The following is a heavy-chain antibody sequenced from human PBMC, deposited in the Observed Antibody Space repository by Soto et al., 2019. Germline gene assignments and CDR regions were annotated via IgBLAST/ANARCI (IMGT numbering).Heavy chain of an antibody. CDR1: GYTFTSYG. CDR3: ARDASYGSGSYSIDP. D-gene: IGHD3-10*01. CDR2: MNPNSGNT. V-gene: IGHV1-8*01. Sequence: ASVKVSCKASGYTFTSYGINWVRQATGQGLEWMGWMNPNSGNTGYAQKFQGRVTMTRNTSISTAYTELSSLRSEDTAVYYCARDASYGSGSYSIDPWGQGTLFTVSS. J-gene: IGHJ5*02.